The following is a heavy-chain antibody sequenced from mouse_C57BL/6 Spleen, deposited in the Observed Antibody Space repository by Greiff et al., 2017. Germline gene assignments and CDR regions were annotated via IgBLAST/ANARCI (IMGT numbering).Heavy chain of an antibody. CDR2: INPNNGGT. Sequence: VQLQQSGPELVKPRASVKISCKASGYTFTDYYMNWVKQSHGKSLEWIGDINPNNGGTSYNQKFKGKATLTVDKSSSTAYMELRSLTSEDSAVYYCARDYYGSSPSFAYWGQGTLVTVSA. J-gene: IGHJ3*01. CDR1: GYTFTDYY. D-gene: IGHD1-1*01. V-gene: IGHV1-26*01. CDR3: ARDYYGSSPSFAY.